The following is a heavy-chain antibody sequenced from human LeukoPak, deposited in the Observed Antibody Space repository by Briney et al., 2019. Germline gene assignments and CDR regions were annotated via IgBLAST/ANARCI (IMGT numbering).Heavy chain of an antibody. CDR1: GGTFSSYA. Sequence: SVKVSCKASGGTFSSYAFSWVRQAPGQGLEWMGGIIPLYGTANYAQKFQGRVTITADKSTSTAYMELSSLRSEDTAVYYCASHVDDSSGYRHGYYYYYMDVWGKGTTVTVSS. CDR3: ASHVDDSSGYRHGYYYYYMDV. V-gene: IGHV1-69*06. CDR2: IIPLYGTA. J-gene: IGHJ6*03. D-gene: IGHD3-22*01.